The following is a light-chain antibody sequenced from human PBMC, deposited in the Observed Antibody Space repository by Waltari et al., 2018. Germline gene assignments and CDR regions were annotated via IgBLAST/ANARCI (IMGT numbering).Light chain of an antibody. V-gene: IGKV3-20*01. Sequence: EIGLTQSPGTLSLSPGERATLPCRASQGVRKYLAWYQQRPGQAPRLLIYDASTRATGIPDRLSGSGFGTEFSLTISRLEPEDFAVYYCQKYESIPATFGQGTKVEIK. CDR2: DAS. CDR3: QKYESIPAT. CDR1: QGVRKY. J-gene: IGKJ1*01.